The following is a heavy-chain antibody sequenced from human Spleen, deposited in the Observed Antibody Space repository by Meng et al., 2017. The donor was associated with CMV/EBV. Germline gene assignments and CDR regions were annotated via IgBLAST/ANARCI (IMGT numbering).Heavy chain of an antibody. CDR2: ISGSNGRT. CDR3: ARSHPWFGQLWFHD. Sequence: ASVYLFTDYGVSWLRMAPGQGIEWMGWISGSNGRTNYAQNFQGRVTLTTDTSTTTAYMELESLRPDDTAVYYCARSHPWFGQLWFHDWGQGTLVTVSS. J-gene: IGHJ1*01. CDR1: VYLFTDYG. V-gene: IGHV1-18*04. D-gene: IGHD3-10*01.